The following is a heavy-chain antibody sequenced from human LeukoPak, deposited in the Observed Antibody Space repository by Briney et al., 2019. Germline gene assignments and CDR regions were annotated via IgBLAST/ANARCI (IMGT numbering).Heavy chain of an antibody. CDR1: GFTFSNAW. Sequence: GGSLRLSCAASGFTFSNAWMNWVRQAPGKGLEWVGRIKSKTDGGTTDYAAPVKGRFTISRDDSKNTLYLQMNSLKTEDTAVYYCTTDSGIAVAGPPYYYYGMDVWGQGTTVTVSS. V-gene: IGHV3-15*07. CDR3: TTDSGIAVAGPPYYYYGMDV. CDR2: IKSKTDGGTT. D-gene: IGHD6-19*01. J-gene: IGHJ6*02.